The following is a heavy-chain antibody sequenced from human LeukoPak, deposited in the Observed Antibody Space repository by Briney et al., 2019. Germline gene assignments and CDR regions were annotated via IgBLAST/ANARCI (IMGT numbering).Heavy chain of an antibody. J-gene: IGHJ4*02. CDR2: INPNSGGT. CDR1: GYTFTGYY. V-gene: IGHV1-2*02. D-gene: IGHD3-9*01. CDR3: ARDHPLRYFDWSTEGGFDY. Sequence: ASVKVSCKASGYTFTGYYIHWVRQAPGQGLEWMGWINPNSGGTNYAQKFQGRVTMTTDTSTSTAYMELRSLRSDDTAVYYCARDHPLRYFDWSTEGGFDYWGQGTLVTVSS.